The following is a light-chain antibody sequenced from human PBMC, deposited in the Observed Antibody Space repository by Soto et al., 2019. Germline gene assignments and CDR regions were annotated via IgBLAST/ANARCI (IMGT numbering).Light chain of an antibody. Sequence: EIVLTHSPGTLSLSPGERATLSCRASQSVTTSFLAWYQQKPGQAPRLLIYAASSRATGIPDRFSGSGSGTDFTLTISRLEPEDFAVYYCQPYGRSPTFGQGTKVEIK. CDR1: QSVTTSF. J-gene: IGKJ1*01. CDR3: QPYGRSPT. CDR2: AAS. V-gene: IGKV3-20*01.